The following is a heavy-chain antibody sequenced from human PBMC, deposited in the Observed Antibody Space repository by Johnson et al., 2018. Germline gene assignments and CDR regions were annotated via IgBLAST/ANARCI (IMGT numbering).Heavy chain of an antibody. D-gene: IGHD2-2*03. Sequence: VQLQESGGGLVQPGGSLRLSCAASGFTFSSYWMHWVRQAPGKGLVWVSLVHNDGITTTYADSVKGRFTISRDNAKNTLYLQMNSLRAEDTAVYYCVRDGWRPPEYLQYWGQGTLVTVSS. V-gene: IGHV3-74*01. J-gene: IGHJ1*01. CDR2: VHNDGITT. CDR1: GFTFSSYW. CDR3: VRDGWRPPEYLQY.